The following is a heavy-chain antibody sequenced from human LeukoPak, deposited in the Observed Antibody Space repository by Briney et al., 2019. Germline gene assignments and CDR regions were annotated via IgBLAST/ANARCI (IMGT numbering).Heavy chain of an antibody. D-gene: IGHD3-22*01. V-gene: IGHV3-30-3*01. CDR1: GFTFGTYA. CDR2: LSDDGNKE. CDR3: ARDSYYYDSSGYQDY. J-gene: IGHJ4*02. Sequence: GGSLRLSCAASGFTFGTYAMHWVRQAPGKGLEWVAVLSDDGNKEYYADSVKGRFTISRDNSKNTLYLQMNSLSAEDTAVYYCARDSYYYDSSGYQDYWGQGTLVTVSS.